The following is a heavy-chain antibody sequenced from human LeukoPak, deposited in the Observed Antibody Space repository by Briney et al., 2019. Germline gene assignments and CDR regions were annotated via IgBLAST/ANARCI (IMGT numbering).Heavy chain of an antibody. CDR3: TRRKTFTGGFDI. Sequence: GGPLRSSSAASGFTISDHYMDWVRQAPGKGLEGFGRITNKAYSDTTEYADSVKGRLSISRDDSKHSLYLQMTSLKTEDTAVYYCTRRKTFTGGFDIWGQGTMVTVSS. CDR1: GFTISDHY. V-gene: IGHV3-72*01. J-gene: IGHJ3*02. D-gene: IGHD2-8*02. CDR2: ITNKAYSDTT.